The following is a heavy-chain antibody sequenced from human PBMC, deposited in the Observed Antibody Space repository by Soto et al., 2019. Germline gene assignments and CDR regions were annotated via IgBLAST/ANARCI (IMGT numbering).Heavy chain of an antibody. Sequence: ASETLSLTCTVSGGSISGYYWSWIRQPPGKGLEWIGYIYSSGSTNYNPSLQSRVTISVDTSKNQFSLKLSSVTAADTAVYYCARLACSSTRCFTYFDHWGQGALVTVSS. CDR1: GGSISGYY. V-gene: IGHV4-59*08. J-gene: IGHJ4*02. D-gene: IGHD2-2*02. CDR3: ARLACSSTRCFTYFDH. CDR2: IYSSGST.